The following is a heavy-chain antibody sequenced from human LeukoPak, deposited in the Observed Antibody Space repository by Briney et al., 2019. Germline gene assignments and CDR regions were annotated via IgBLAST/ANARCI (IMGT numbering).Heavy chain of an antibody. CDR2: INPNSGGT. CDR3: ARAENYGDYSEDY. CDR1: GYTFTGYY. Sequence: ASVKVSCKASGYTFTGYYMHWVRQAPGQGLEWMGWINPNSGGTNYAQKFQGRVTMTRDTSISTAYMELSTLRSDDTAVYYCARAENYGDYSEDYWGQGTLVTVSS. J-gene: IGHJ4*02. V-gene: IGHV1-2*02. D-gene: IGHD4-17*01.